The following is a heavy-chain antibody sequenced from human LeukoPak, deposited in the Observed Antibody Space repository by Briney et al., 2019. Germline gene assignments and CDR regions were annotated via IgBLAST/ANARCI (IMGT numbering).Heavy chain of an antibody. CDR3: AREVGLVGAIDPNNWFDP. CDR1: VGTFRSYA. Sequence: SSVKVSCKASVGTFRSYAISWVRQAPGPGLEWMGGIFPIFGTANYAQKFQGRVTITADESTSTAYMELSSLRSEDTAVYYCAREVGLVGAIDPNNWFDPWGQGTLVTVSS. CDR2: IFPIFGTA. J-gene: IGHJ5*02. D-gene: IGHD1-26*01. V-gene: IGHV1-69*13.